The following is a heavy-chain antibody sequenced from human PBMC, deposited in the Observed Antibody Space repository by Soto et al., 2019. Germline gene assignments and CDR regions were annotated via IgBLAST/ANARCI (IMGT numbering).Heavy chain of an antibody. Sequence: QVQLVESGGGVVQPGRSLRLSCAASGFTFSSYGMHWVRQAPGKGLEWVAVLWYDGSNKYYADSVKGRFTISRDNSKNALYLQMNSLRAEDTAVYYCARDGVFGYSSGLCDYWGQGTLVTVSS. V-gene: IGHV3-33*01. CDR3: ARDGVFGYSSGLCDY. CDR2: LWYDGSNK. D-gene: IGHD6-19*01. J-gene: IGHJ4*02. CDR1: GFTFSSYG.